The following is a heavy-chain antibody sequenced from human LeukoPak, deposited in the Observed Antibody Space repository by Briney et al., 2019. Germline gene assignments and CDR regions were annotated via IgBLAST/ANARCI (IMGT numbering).Heavy chain of an antibody. CDR2: IYYSGST. V-gene: IGHV4-39*07. CDR3: ARGVVPAAVDY. J-gene: IGHJ4*02. CDR1: GGSISSRNYS. Sequence: SETLSLTCTVSGGSISSRNYSWSWIRQPPGKGLEWIGSIYYSGSTYYNPSLKSRVTISVDTSKNQFSLKLSSVTAADTAVYYCARGVVPAAVDYWGQGTLVTVSS. D-gene: IGHD2-2*01.